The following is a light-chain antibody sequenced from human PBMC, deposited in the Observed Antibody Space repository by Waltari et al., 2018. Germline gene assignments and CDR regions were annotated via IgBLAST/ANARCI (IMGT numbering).Light chain of an antibody. J-gene: IGKJ4*01. V-gene: IGKV1-5*03. CDR2: KAS. CDR1: QSVKNN. Sequence: DIQMTQSPSTLSASVGDRVTITCRASQSVKNNLSWYQQKPGKAPKVLIHKASRLESGVPSRFSGSRYGTEFTRTISSLQPDDFATYYCQEYDSLPVTCGGGTKVEIK. CDR3: QEYDSLPVT.